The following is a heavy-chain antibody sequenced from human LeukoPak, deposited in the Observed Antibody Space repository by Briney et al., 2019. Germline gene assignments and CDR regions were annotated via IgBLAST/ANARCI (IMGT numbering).Heavy chain of an antibody. CDR3: ARQICTSSSCVDMDV. J-gene: IGHJ6*03. Sequence: KPSETLSLTCTVSDGSINTDFWSWIRQPPGKGLEWIGYIHHSGRTSHNPSLRGRVTISLDTSENQFSLRLSSVTAADTAVYYCARQICTSSSCVDMDVWGKGTTVTVSS. D-gene: IGHD2-2*01. V-gene: IGHV4-59*08. CDR1: DGSINTDF. CDR2: IHHSGRT.